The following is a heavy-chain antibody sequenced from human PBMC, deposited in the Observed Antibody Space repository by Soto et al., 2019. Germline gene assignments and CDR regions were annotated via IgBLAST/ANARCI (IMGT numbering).Heavy chain of an antibody. CDR1: GFTFSSYS. Sequence: GGSLRLSCAASGFTFSSYSMNWVRQAPGKWLEWVSYISSSSSTIYYADSVKGRFTISRDNAKNSLYLQMNSLRDEDTAVYYCARSRIYYYDSSGHLINWGQGXLVTVYS. CDR2: ISSSSSTI. D-gene: IGHD3-22*01. CDR3: ARSRIYYYDSSGHLIN. V-gene: IGHV3-48*02. J-gene: IGHJ4*02.